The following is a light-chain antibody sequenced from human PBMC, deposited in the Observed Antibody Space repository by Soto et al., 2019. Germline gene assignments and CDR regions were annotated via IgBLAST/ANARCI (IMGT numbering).Light chain of an antibody. CDR3: QQYGSSPIT. V-gene: IGKV3-20*01. J-gene: IGKJ5*01. CDR2: DAS. Sequence: EIVWTQSPATLSLSPGERATLSCRASQSVDIYLAWYQQKPGQAPRLLIYDASNRATGIPDRFSGSGSGTDFTLTISRLEPEDFAVYYCQQYGSSPITFGQGTRLEI. CDR1: QSVDIY.